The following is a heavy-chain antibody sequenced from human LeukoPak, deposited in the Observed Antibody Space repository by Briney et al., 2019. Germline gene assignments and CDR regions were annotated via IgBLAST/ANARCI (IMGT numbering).Heavy chain of an antibody. CDR2: IKQDGSEK. CDR3: ATQQLYYDFWSGYYSCYFDY. D-gene: IGHD3-3*01. J-gene: IGHJ4*02. V-gene: IGHV3-7*01. CDR1: GFTFSSYW. Sequence: GGSLRLSCAASGFTFSSYWMSWVRQAPGKGLGWVANIKQDGSEKYYVDSVKGRLTISRDNAKNSLYLQMNSLRAEYTAVYYCATQQLYYDFWSGYYSCYFDYWGQGTLVTVSS.